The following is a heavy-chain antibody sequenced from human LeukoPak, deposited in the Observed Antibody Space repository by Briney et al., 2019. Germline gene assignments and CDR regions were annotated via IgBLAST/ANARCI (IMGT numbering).Heavy chain of an antibody. V-gene: IGHV4-39*07. CDR2: IYYSGST. CDR3: AGDYGYCSGGSCYSYFDY. CDR1: GFTFSSYW. J-gene: IGHJ4*02. Sequence: GSLRLSCAASGFTFSSYWMSWVRQPPGKGLEWIGSIYYSGSTYYNPSLKSRVTISVDTSKNQFSLKLSSVTAADTAVYYCAGDYGYCSGGSCYSYFDYWGQGTLVTVSS. D-gene: IGHD2-15*01.